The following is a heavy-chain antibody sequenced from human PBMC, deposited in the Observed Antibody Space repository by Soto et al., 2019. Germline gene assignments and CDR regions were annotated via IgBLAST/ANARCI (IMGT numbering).Heavy chain of an antibody. Sequence: VQLVQSGAEVKKPGASVKISCKASGYTFTTNFIHWIRQAPGQGLEWVGIISPGGGTTVYAQKFHGRVTMTRDTSTSTVYMELRNLRSEDTAVFYCARAHYDSDAFDFWGQGTMVIVSS. J-gene: IGHJ3*01. CDR1: GYTFTTNF. CDR2: ISPGGGTT. V-gene: IGHV1-46*03. D-gene: IGHD3-22*01. CDR3: ARAHYDSDAFDF.